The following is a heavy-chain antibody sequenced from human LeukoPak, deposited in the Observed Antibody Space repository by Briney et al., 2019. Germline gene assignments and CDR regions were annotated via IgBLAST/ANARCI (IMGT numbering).Heavy chain of an antibody. CDR1: GFTFSTYS. CDR2: LTSHTRGTT. D-gene: IGHD4-11*01. J-gene: IGHJ4*02. CDR3: ARAIDYSNFAMYFDY. V-gene: IGHV3-48*04. Sequence: GGSLRLSRAASGFTFSTYSMNWVRQAPGKGLEWIAYLTSHTRGTTYYADSVKGRFTISRDNAKNSLSLQMDSLRAEDTAVYYCARAIDYSNFAMYFDYWGQGALVTVSS.